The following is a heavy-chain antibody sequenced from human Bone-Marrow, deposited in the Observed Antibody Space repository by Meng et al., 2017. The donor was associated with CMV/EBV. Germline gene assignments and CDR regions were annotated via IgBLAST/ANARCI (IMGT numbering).Heavy chain of an antibody. CDR2: ISWNSGSI. CDR1: GFTFDDYA. J-gene: IGHJ3*02. Sequence: SLKISCAASGFTFDDYAMHWVRQAPGKGLEWVSGISWNSGSIGYADSVKGRFTISRDNAKNSLYLQMNSLRAEDTALYYCARDVYYDFWSGYYPNDAFDIWGQGTMVTVSS. D-gene: IGHD3-3*01. CDR3: ARDVYYDFWSGYYPNDAFDI. V-gene: IGHV3-9*01.